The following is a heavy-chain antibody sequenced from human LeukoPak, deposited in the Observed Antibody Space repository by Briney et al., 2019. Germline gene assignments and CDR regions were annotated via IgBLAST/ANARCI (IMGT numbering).Heavy chain of an antibody. Sequence: PSETLSLTCSVSGGSISSYYWSWIRQPPGKGLEWIGYIYYSGSTHYNPSLKSRVTISVDTSKNQFSLKLSSVTAADTAVYYCARGAAGTRDYWGQGTLVTVSS. CDR2: IYYSGST. CDR3: ARGAAGTRDY. D-gene: IGHD6-13*01. J-gene: IGHJ4*02. CDR1: GGSISSYY. V-gene: IGHV4-59*01.